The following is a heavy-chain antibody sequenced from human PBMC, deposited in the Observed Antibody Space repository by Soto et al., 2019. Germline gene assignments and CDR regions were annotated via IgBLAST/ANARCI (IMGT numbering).Heavy chain of an antibody. CDR3: ASSFGDIYGESIDS. V-gene: IGHV3-74*01. CDR2: INSDGSST. D-gene: IGHD4-17*01. J-gene: IGHJ4*02. Sequence: EVQLVESGGGLVQPGGSLRLSCAASGLRFSNHWMHWVRQAPGKGLVWVSRINSDGSSTPYADSVKGRFTISRDNVKNTLYLQMNSLRAEDTAVYYCASSFGDIYGESIDSWGQGTLVTVSP. CDR1: GLRFSNHW.